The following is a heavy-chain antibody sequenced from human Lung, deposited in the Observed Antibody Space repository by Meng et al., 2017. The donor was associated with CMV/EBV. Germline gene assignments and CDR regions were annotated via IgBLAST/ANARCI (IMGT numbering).Heavy chain of an antibody. J-gene: IGHJ6*02. V-gene: IGHV3-11*01. CDR2: ICVSSTVM. CDR3: ARGRGRGRGIISTGMDV. D-gene: IGHD3-10*01. Sequence: GGSLRLXCTASGFTFSDDYMSWIRQSPGKGLEWISYICVSSTVMYYADSVNGRFTFPRDDAMSSLYLQMDSLRAEDSALYYCARGRGRGRGIISTGMDVWXQGTXVTVSS. CDR1: GFTFSDDY.